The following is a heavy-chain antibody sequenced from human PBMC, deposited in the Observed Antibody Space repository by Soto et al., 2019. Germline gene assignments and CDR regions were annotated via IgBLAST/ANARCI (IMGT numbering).Heavy chain of an antibody. CDR1: GFSLSTSGMC. V-gene: IGHV2-70*01. D-gene: IGHD6-19*01. J-gene: IGHJ4*02. CDR3: ARIRNTRGSGWYYFDY. CDR2: IDWGDEK. Sequence: SGPTLVNPTQTLTLTCTFSGFSLSTSGMCVSWIRQPPGKALEWLALIDWGDEKYYSTSLKTRLTISKDTSKNQVVLTMPNLDPVDTATYYCARIRNTRGSGWYYFDYWGQGTLVTVSS.